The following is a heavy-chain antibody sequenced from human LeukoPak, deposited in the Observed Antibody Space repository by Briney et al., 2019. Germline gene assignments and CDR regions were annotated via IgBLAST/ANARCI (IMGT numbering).Heavy chain of an antibody. Sequence: PSETRSLTCAVSGYSINSGYYWGWIRQLPGKGLEWIGSIYHSGSTYYNASLKSRVTISVDTSKNQFSLKLSSVTSADTAVYYCARRTYYYDSGGPDYWGQGTQVTVSS. CDR2: IYHSGST. CDR3: ARRTYYYDSGGPDY. D-gene: IGHD3-22*01. CDR1: GYSINSGYY. J-gene: IGHJ4*02. V-gene: IGHV4-38-2*01.